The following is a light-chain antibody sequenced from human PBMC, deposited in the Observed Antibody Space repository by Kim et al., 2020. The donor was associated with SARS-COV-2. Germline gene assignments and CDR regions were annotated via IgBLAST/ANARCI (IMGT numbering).Light chain of an antibody. CDR2: DAS. CDR3: QHCNNWPLT. CDR1: QSVSTY. Sequence: EIVLTQSPATLFLSPGERATLSCRASQSVSTYLAWYQHKPGQPPRLLIYDASNRATGIPARFSGSGSGTDFTLTISSLEPEDFAVYYCQHCNNWPLTFGGGTKVDIK. V-gene: IGKV3-11*01. J-gene: IGKJ4*01.